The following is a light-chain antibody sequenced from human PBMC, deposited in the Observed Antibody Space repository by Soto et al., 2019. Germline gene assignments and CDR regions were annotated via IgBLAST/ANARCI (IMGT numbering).Light chain of an antibody. V-gene: IGKV1-13*02. CDR1: QGISSA. CDR3: QQLKPSPFS. CDR2: DAS. J-gene: IGKJ5*01. Sequence: AIQLTQSPSSLSASVGDRVSITCRASQGISSALAWYQHKPGKAPKILIYDASSLQSGVPSRFSGSESGTECTLTISSLQPEDFATYYCQQLKPSPFSFGQGTRLESK.